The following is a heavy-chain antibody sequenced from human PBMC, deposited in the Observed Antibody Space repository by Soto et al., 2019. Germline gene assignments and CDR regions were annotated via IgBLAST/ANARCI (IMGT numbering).Heavy chain of an antibody. CDR2: INTDGSST. Sequence: EVQLVESGGGLVQPGGSLRLSCAASGFTFSRFWMHWVRQAPGKGLVWVSRINTDGSSTTYADSVKGRFTISRDNAKNTLYLQMDSLRAEDTGVYYCTRDPGAYSSTWSFYFDSWGQGTLVPVSS. V-gene: IGHV3-74*01. CDR3: TRDPGAYSSTWSFYFDS. CDR1: GFTFSRFW. D-gene: IGHD6-13*01. J-gene: IGHJ4*02.